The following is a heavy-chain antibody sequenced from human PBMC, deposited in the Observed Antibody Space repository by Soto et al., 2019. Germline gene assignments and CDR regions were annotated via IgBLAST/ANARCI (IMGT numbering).Heavy chain of an antibody. J-gene: IGHJ6*03. D-gene: IGHD6-6*01. CDR3: ARAMVVAARRLYYYYMDV. CDR1: GFTFSSYG. V-gene: IGHV3-33*01. Sequence: GGSLRLSCAASGFTFSSYGMHWVRQAPGKGLEWVAVIWYDGSNKYYADSVKGRFTISRDNSKNTLYLQMNSLRAEDTAVYYCARAMVVAARRLYYYYMDVWGKGTTVTVSS. CDR2: IWYDGSNK.